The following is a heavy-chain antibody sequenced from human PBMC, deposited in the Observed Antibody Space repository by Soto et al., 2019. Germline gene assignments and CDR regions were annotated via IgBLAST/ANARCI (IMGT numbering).Heavy chain of an antibody. Sequence: SETLSLTCTVSGGSISSYYWSWIRQPPGKGLEWIGYIYYSGSTNYNPSLKSRVTISVDTSKNQFSLKLSSVTPADTAVYYCARADNWNDGFDYWGQGTLVTVSS. D-gene: IGHD1-1*01. V-gene: IGHV4-59*01. J-gene: IGHJ4*02. CDR2: IYYSGST. CDR3: ARADNWNDGFDY. CDR1: GGSISSYY.